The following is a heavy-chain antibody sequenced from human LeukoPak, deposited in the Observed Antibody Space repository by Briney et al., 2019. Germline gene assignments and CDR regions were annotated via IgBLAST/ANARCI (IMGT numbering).Heavy chain of an antibody. V-gene: IGHV3-23*01. J-gene: IGHJ6*03. Sequence: GGSLRLSCAASGFTFSSYAMSWVRQAPGKGLEWVSAISGSGGSTYYADSVKGRFTISRDNSKNTLYLQMNSLKTEDTAVYYCTRHGEYSSSLYYYYMDVWGKGTAVTVSS. CDR1: GFTFSSYA. CDR2: ISGSGGST. D-gene: IGHD6-13*01. CDR3: TRHGEYSSSLYYYYMDV.